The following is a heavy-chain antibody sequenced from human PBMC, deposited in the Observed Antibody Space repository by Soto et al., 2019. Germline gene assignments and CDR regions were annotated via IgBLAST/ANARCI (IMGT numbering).Heavy chain of an antibody. CDR3: ARGSGGRDYYDSSGYYQTYGMDV. Sequence: SETLSLTWTVSGGSISSYYWSWIRQPPGKGLEWIGYTYYSGSTNYNPSLKSRVTISVDTSKNQFSLKLSSVTAADTAVYYCARGSGGRDYYDSSGYYQTYGMDVWGQGTTVTVSS. CDR1: GGSISSYY. V-gene: IGHV4-59*01. D-gene: IGHD3-22*01. CDR2: TYYSGST. J-gene: IGHJ6*02.